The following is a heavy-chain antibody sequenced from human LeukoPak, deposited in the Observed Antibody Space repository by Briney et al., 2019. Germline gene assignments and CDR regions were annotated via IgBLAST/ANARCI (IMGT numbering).Heavy chain of an antibody. CDR3: ARARGYYDSSGYYADY. J-gene: IGHJ4*02. CDR2: INSDSSTI. Sequence: GGSLRLSCAASGFTFSFYSMNWVRQAPGKGLQWFSYINSDSSTIYYADSVKGRFIISRDNAKNSLYLQMNSMRVEDTAVYYCARARGYYDSSGYYADYWGQGNLVTVSS. V-gene: IGHV3-48*01. CDR1: GFTFSFYS. D-gene: IGHD3-22*01.